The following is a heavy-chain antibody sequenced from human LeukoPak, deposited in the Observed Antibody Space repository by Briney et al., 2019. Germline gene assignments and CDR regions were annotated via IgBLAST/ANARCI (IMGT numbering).Heavy chain of an antibody. J-gene: IGHJ4*02. D-gene: IGHD1-1*01. V-gene: IGHV3-21*06. CDR3: VRGFTTFDY. CDR2: ITSSSSNI. CDR1: GFTFDSYT. Sequence: GGSLRLSCAASGFTFDSYTMNWVRQAPGKGLEWVSSITSSSSNIYYADSVKGRFTISRDNAKNSLYLQMDSLRAEDTALYYCVRGFTTFDYWGQGTLVTVSS.